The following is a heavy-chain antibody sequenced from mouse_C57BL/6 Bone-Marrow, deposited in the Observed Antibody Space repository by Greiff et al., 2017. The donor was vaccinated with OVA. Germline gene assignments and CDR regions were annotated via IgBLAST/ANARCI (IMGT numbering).Heavy chain of an antibody. CDR2: FHPYNDDT. CDR3: ARRENYYDYDWFAY. Sequence: VQLVESGAELVKPGASVKMSCKASGYTFTTYPIEWMKQNHGKSLEWIGNFHPYNDDTKYNEKFKGKATLTVEKSSSTVYLELSRLTSDDSAVYYCARRENYYDYDWFAYWGQGTLVTVSA. CDR1: GYTFTTYP. V-gene: IGHV1-47*01. D-gene: IGHD2-4*01. J-gene: IGHJ3*01.